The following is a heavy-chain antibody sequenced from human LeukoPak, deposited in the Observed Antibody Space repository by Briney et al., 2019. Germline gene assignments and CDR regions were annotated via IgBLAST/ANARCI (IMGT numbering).Heavy chain of an antibody. D-gene: IGHD6-19*01. V-gene: IGHV3-21*01. Sequence: GGSLRLSCAASGFTFSTYSIHWVRQAPGKGLEWVSSISSSASYIYYGDSVKGRFTISRDNAKNSLYLQMNSLRVEDTAVYYCASYTPVPGTRGLQYWGQGALVTVSS. J-gene: IGHJ4*02. CDR3: ASYTPVPGTRGLQY. CDR2: ISSSASYI. CDR1: GFTFSTYS.